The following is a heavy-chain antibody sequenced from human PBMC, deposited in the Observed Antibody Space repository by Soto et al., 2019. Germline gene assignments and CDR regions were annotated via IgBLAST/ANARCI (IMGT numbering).Heavy chain of an antibody. CDR1: GDSVSSNSAA. CDR3: ARPGPGYCSGGSCYPGLNYYVDV. V-gene: IGHV6-1*01. CDR2: TYYRSKWYN. J-gene: IGHJ6*03. D-gene: IGHD2-15*01. Sequence: SQTLSLTCAISGDSVSSNSAAWNGIRQSPSRGLEWLGRTYYRSKWYNDYAVSVKSRITINPDTSKNQFSLQLNSVTAEDTAVYYCARPGPGYCSGGSCYPGLNYYVDVWGRGTTVTVS.